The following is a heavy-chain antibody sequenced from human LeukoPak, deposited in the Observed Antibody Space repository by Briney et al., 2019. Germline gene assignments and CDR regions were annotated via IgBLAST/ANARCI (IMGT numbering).Heavy chain of an antibody. D-gene: IGHD3-10*01. V-gene: IGHV3-23*01. CDR3: ASTSMVRGVITPFDY. Sequence: GGSLRLSCAASGAIFSNHAMSWVRQAPGKGLEWVSLISGTGVTTYYAASVKGRFTISRDNSKNTLYLQMSSLRAEDTALYYCASTSMVRGVITPFDYWGQGTLVTVSS. CDR1: GAIFSNHA. J-gene: IGHJ4*02. CDR2: ISGTGVTT.